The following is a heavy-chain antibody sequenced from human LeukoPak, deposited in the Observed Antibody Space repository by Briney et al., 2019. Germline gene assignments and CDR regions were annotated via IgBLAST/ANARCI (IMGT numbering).Heavy chain of an antibody. J-gene: IGHJ3*02. CDR3: AGLYDILSGYDAFHI. D-gene: IGHD3-9*01. V-gene: IGHV4-61*02. CDR1: GGSINNGNPF. CDR2: IFTSGGT. Sequence: PSETLSLTCTVSGGSINNGNPFWTWIRQPAGKGLEWIGRIFTSGGTNYNPSLKSRLTMSIDTSKNQFSLKLTSVTAADTAMYYCAGLYDILSGYDAFHIWGQGTMVTVSS.